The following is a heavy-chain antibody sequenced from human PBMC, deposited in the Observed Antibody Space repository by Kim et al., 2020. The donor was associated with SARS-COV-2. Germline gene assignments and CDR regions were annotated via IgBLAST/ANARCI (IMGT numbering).Heavy chain of an antibody. CDR2: ISDSGGST. V-gene: IGHV3-23*01. CDR1: GFTFSSYD. Sequence: GGSLRLSCAASGFTFSSYDMAWVRQAPGKGLEWVSTISDSGGSTYYADSVKGRFAISRDSSKNTLYLQMNSLRGEDTAVYYCVKGGGLDHSGQGTPVTV. J-gene: IGHJ4*02. CDR3: VKGGGLDH.